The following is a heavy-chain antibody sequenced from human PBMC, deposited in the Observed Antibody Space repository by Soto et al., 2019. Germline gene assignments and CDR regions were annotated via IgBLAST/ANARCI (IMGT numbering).Heavy chain of an antibody. Sequence: PSESRSLTCAVSSYSISGGFYWAWIRQPPGKGLXWXGNXXHXGXAXYXXXXKSRVTMSVDTSKNNFSLRLTSVTAADTAVYYCARVTIFEYWFDPWGQGILLTVSS. CDR1: SYSISGGFY. CDR3: ARVTIFEYWFDP. J-gene: IGHJ5*02. D-gene: IGHD3-3*01. CDR2: XXHXGXA. V-gene: IGHV4-38-2*01.